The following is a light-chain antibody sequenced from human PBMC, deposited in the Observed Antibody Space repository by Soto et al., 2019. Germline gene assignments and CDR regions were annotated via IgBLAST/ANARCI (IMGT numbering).Light chain of an antibody. CDR1: QNINNY. J-gene: IGKJ5*01. V-gene: IGKV1-33*01. Sequence: DIQMTQSPSSLSASVGDRVTITCQASQNINNYLNWYQQKPGRAPKLLIYDASNLEAGVASRFRGSGSGTDFTFTISRLQPEDSATYYCQQYENLPTFGQGARLEIK. CDR3: QQYENLPT. CDR2: DAS.